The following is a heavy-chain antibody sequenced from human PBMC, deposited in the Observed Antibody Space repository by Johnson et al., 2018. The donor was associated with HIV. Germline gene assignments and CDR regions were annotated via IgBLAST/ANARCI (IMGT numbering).Heavy chain of an antibody. J-gene: IGHJ3*02. CDR1: GFTFDDYG. CDR2: INWNGGST. CDR3: ARGVRYCSGGRCYNDAFDI. V-gene: IGHV3-20*04. D-gene: IGHD2-15*01. Sequence: MLLVESGGGVVRPGGSLRLSCAASGFTFDDYGMSWVRQAPGKGLEWVSGINWNGGSTGYADSVKGRFTISRDNAKSSLYLQVNSLRAEDTALYYCARGVRYCSGGRCYNDAFDIWGQGTMVTVSS.